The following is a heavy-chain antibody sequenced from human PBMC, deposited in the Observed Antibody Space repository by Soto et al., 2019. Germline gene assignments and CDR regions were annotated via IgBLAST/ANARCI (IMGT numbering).Heavy chain of an antibody. CDR2: IVVGSGNT. Sequence: SVKVSCKASGFTFTSPAMQWLRQARGQRLEWIGWIVVGSGNTNYAQKFQERVTITRDMSTSTAYMELSSLRSEDTAVYYCAAGHYDFWSGYFYSVDYWGQGTLVTVSS. V-gene: IGHV1-58*02. CDR1: GFTFTSPA. D-gene: IGHD3-3*01. CDR3: AAGHYDFWSGYFYSVDY. J-gene: IGHJ4*02.